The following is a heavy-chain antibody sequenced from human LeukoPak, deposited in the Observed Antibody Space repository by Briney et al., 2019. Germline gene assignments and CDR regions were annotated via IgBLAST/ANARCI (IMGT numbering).Heavy chain of an antibody. CDR1: GGSFSGYY. CDR2: INHSGST. CDR3: ASGRGYSYGYYYYYYMDV. Sequence: SETLSLTCAVYGGSFSGYYWSWIRQPPGKGLEWIGEINHSGSTNYNPSLKSRVTISVDTSKNQFSLKLSSVTATDTAVYYCASGRGYSYGYYYYYYMDVWGKGTTVTVSS. V-gene: IGHV4-34*01. J-gene: IGHJ6*03. D-gene: IGHD5-18*01.